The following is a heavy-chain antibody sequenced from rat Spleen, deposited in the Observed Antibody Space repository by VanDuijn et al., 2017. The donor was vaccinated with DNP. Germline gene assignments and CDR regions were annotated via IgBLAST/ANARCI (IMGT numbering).Heavy chain of an antibody. CDR3: ARHGEVHLRYAMDA. CDR1: GFTFSNYD. CDR2: INPSGDSS. Sequence: EVQLVESGGGLVQPGRSLKLSCAASGFTFSNYDMAWVRQAPTKGLEWVASINPSGDSSYYRASVKGRFTVSRDNAKSTLYLQMDSLRSEDTATYYCARHGEVHLRYAMDAWGQGTSVTVSS. D-gene: IGHD1-5*01. J-gene: IGHJ4*01. V-gene: IGHV5-25*01.